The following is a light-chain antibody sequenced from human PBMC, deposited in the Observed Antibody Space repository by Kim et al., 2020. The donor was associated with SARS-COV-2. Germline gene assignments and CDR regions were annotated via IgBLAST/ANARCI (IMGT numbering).Light chain of an antibody. CDR2: SNN. J-gene: IGLJ2*01. V-gene: IGLV1-44*01. Sequence: ELTQPPSASGTPGQRVTISCSGSSSNIGSNTVNWYQQLPGTAPKLLIYSNNQRPSGVPDRFSGSKSGTSASLTISGLQSEDEADYYCAAWDDSLNAVVFGGGTKLIVL. CDR3: AAWDDSLNAVV. CDR1: SSNIGSNT.